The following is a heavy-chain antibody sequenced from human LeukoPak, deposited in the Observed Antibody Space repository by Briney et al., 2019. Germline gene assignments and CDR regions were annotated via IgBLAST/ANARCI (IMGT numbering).Heavy chain of an antibody. CDR3: AREAGIAVPTWFDP. CDR1: GGSISSYY. V-gene: IGHV4-4*07. D-gene: IGHD6-19*01. J-gene: IGHJ5*02. Sequence: SETLSLTCTVSGGSISSYYWSWIRQPAGKGLEWIGRIYTSGSTNYNPSLKSRVTMSVDTSKNQFSLKLSSVTAADTAVYYCAREAGIAVPTWFDPWGQGTLVTVSS. CDR2: IYTSGST.